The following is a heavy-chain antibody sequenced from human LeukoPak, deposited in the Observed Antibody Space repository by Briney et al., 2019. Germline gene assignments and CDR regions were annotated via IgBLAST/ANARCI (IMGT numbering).Heavy chain of an antibody. Sequence: GGSLRLSCAASGFTFSSYEMNWVRQAPGKGLEWVSAISGSGGSTYYADSVEGRSTISRDNSKNTLYLQMNSLRAEDTAVYYCAKEHMVTMVRGVVYYFDYWGQGTLVTVSS. CDR3: AKEHMVTMVRGVVYYFDY. J-gene: IGHJ4*02. V-gene: IGHV3-23*01. D-gene: IGHD3-10*01. CDR2: ISGSGGST. CDR1: GFTFSSYE.